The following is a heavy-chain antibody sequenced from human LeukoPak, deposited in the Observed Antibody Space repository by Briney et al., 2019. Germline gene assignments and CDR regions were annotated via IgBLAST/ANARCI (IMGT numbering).Heavy chain of an antibody. CDR1: GFTFSSYA. J-gene: IGHJ4*02. CDR3: AGPTAGRYCSGGSCYGY. Sequence: GRSLRLSCAASGFTFSSYAMHWVCQAPGKGLEWVAVISYDGSNKYYADSVKGRFTISRDNSKSTLYLQMNSLRAEDTAVYYCAGPTAGRYCSGGSCYGYWGQGTLVTVSS. CDR2: ISYDGSNK. D-gene: IGHD2-15*01. V-gene: IGHV3-30*14.